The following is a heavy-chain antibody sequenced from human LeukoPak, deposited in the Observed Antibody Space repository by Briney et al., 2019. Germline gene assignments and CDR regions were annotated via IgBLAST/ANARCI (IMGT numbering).Heavy chain of an antibody. V-gene: IGHV3-72*01. J-gene: IGHJ5*02. CDR3: VRSPTSVSISA. Sequence: RGCLRLSCAASGFTLSDPYMAWVRQAPGKGLELVGPTRDKANSYTTDYVATVRGRFSISRDDSKRSLYLQMNSLKADDTAVYYCVRSPTSVSISAWGQGTLVTVSS. CDR1: GFTLSDPY. D-gene: IGHD4-17*01. CDR2: TRDKANSYTT.